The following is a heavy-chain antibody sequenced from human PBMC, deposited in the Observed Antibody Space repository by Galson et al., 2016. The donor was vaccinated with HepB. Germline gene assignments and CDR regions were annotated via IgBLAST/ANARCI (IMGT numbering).Heavy chain of an antibody. D-gene: IGHD2-2*01. V-gene: IGHV3-33*01. J-gene: IGHJ4*02. Sequence: SLRLSCAASGFTFSSYTMHWVRQAPGKGLEWVAVIWSDGSNKYYADSVKGRFTISRDNSKNTLYLQMNSLRAEDTAVFYCARGAGVSFRFDYWGQGTLVTVSS. CDR3: ARGAGVSFRFDY. CDR1: GFTFSSYT. CDR2: IWSDGSNK.